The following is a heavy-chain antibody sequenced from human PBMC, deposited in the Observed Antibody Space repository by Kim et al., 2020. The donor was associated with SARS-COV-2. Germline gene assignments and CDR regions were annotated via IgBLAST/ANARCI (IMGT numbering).Heavy chain of an antibody. J-gene: IGHJ4*02. Sequence: SQKFQGRVTLTRDTSASTAYMELGSLRSEDTAVYYCARLENTGSYYYPLDYWGLGTLVTVSS. CDR3: ARLENTGSYYYPLDY. V-gene: IGHV1-3*01. D-gene: IGHD3-22*01.